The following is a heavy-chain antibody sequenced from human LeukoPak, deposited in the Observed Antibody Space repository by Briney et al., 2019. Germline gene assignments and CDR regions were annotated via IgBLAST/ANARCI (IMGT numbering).Heavy chain of an antibody. J-gene: IGHJ5*02. CDR2: IIPIFGTA. Sequence: SVKVSCKASGGTFSSYAISWVRQAPGLGLEWMAGIIPIFGTANYAQKFQGRVTITADESTSTAYMELSSLKSEDTAVYFCARTSLYCSGDSCNWFDPWGQGTRVTVSS. D-gene: IGHD2-15*01. CDR3: ARTSLYCSGDSCNWFDP. V-gene: IGHV1-69*01. CDR1: GGTFSSYA.